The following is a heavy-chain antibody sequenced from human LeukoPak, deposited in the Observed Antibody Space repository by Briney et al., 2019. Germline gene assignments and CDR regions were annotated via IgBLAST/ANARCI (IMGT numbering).Heavy chain of an antibody. CDR1: GGSISSYY. D-gene: IGHD6-6*01. CDR2: IYYSGST. CDR3: ARLSGSSSLYYYYYMDV. V-gene: IGHV4-59*01. J-gene: IGHJ6*03. Sequence: SETLSLTCTVSGGSISSYYWSWIRQPPGKGLEWIGYIYYSGSTNYNPSLKSRVTISVDTSKNQFSLKLSSVTAADTAVYCCARLSGSSSLYYYYYMDVWGKGTTVTVSS.